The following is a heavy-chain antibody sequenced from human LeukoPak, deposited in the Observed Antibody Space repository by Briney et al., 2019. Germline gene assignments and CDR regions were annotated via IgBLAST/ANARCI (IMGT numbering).Heavy chain of an antibody. CDR3: ARWYSSGWYEGNFDY. CDR1: GYSFTSYW. D-gene: IGHD6-19*01. V-gene: IGHV5-51*04. J-gene: IGHJ4*02. Sequence: GESLKISCKGSGYSFTSYWIGWVRQMPGKGLEWMGIIYPGDSDTRYSPSFQGQVTISADKPISTAYLQWSSLKASDTAMYYCARWYSSGWYEGNFDYWGQGTLVTVSS. CDR2: IYPGDSDT.